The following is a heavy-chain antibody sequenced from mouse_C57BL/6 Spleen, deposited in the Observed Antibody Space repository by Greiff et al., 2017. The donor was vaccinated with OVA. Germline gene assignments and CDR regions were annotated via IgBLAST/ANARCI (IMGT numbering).Heavy chain of an antibody. V-gene: IGHV1-81*01. CDR1: GYTFTSYG. CDR3: ARRGGSHAMDY. J-gene: IGHJ4*01. CDR2: IYPRSGNT. Sequence: VKLQESGAELARPGASVKLSCKASGYTFTSYGISWVKQRTGQGLEWIGEIYPRSGNTYYNEKFKGKATLTADKSSSTAYMELRSLTSEDSAVYFCARRGGSHAMDYWGQGTSVTVSS.